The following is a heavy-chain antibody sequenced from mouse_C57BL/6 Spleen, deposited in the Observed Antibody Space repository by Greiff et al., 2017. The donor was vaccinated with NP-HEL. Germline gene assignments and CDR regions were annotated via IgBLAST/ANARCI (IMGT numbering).Heavy chain of an antibody. D-gene: IGHD2-2*01. CDR3: ASRSTMVPYYYAMDY. Sequence: VQLQQSGAELVKPGASVKISCKASGYAFSSYWMNWVKQRPGKGLEWIGQIYPGDGDTNYNGKFKGKATLTADKSSSTAYMQLSSLTSEDSAVYFCASRSTMVPYYYAMDYWGQGTSVTVSS. J-gene: IGHJ4*01. V-gene: IGHV1-80*01. CDR2: IYPGDGDT. CDR1: GYAFSSYW.